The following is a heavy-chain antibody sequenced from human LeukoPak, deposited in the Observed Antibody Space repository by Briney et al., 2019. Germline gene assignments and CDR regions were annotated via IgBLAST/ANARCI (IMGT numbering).Heavy chain of an antibody. D-gene: IGHD1-20*01. CDR2: INPNGDAT. V-gene: IGHV1-46*01. CDR3: ARPLFCAFDNCGYWLDP. J-gene: IGHJ5*02. CDR1: GYTFTKYL. Sequence: TSVKVSCKTSGYTFTKYLIHWVRQAPGQGLEWVGTINPNGDATNYAPRLQGRLTLTQDTSTSTVYMELRGLTPDDTAVYYCARPLFCAFDNCGYWLDPWGPGTLVTVSS.